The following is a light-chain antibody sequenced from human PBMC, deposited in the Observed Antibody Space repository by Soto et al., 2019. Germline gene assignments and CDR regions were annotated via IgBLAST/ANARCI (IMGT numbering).Light chain of an antibody. CDR3: SLFTGGSTVV. J-gene: IGLJ2*01. Sequence: QSVLTQPASVSGSPGQSIAISCTGTSSDIGDYNYVSWYQQHPGKAPKLMIFDVSNRPSGVSNRFSGSMSGNTASLTISGLQPEDEADYYCSLFTGGSTVVFGGGTKLTVL. CDR2: DVS. CDR1: SSDIGDYNY. V-gene: IGLV2-14*01.